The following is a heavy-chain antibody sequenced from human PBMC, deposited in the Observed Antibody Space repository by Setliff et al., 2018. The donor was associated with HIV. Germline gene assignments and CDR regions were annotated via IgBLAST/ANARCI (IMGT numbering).Heavy chain of an antibody. Sequence: ASVKVSCKASGYSFSNYAMNWVRQAPGQGLEWMGWININTGNPTYAQGFTGRFVFSLDTSVSTAYLQISSLKAEDTAVYYCARSPYWYFDLWGRGTLVTVSS. J-gene: IGHJ2*01. CDR2: ININTGNP. CDR1: GYSFSNYA. V-gene: IGHV7-4-1*02. CDR3: ARSPYWYFDL.